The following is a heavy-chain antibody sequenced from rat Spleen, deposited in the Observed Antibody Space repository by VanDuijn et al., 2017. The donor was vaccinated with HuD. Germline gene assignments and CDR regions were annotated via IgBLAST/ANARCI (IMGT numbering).Heavy chain of an antibody. D-gene: IGHD1-12*02. CDR1: GFSISSYH. CDR2: IWAGGNT. V-gene: IGHV2-72*01. CDR3: ARQKYYDGSPYVMDA. J-gene: IGHJ4*01. Sequence: QVQLKESGPGLVQSSQTLSLTCSVSGFSISSYHINWVRQPPGKSLVWMGTIWAGGNTNYNSAVQSRLSISRDTSKSQVFLKMDSLQPEDTGTYYCARQKYYDGSPYVMDAWGQGTSVTVSS.